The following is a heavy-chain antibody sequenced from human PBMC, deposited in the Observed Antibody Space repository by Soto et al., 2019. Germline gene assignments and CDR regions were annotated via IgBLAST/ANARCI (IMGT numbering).Heavy chain of an antibody. V-gene: IGHV4-4*07. CDR2: IYTSGST. CDR1: GGSISSYY. CDR3: ARVSSSRGPFDY. D-gene: IGHD2-2*01. Sequence: SETLSLTCTVSGGSISSYYWSWIRQPAGKGLEWIGRIYTSGSTNYNPSLKSRVTMSVDTSKNQFSLKLCSVTAADTAVYYCARVSSSRGPFDYWGQGTLVTVSS. J-gene: IGHJ4*02.